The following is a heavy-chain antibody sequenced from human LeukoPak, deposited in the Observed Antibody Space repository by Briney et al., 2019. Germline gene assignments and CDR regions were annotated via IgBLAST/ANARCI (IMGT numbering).Heavy chain of an antibody. CDR1: GFTFSNYW. CDR3: ARGTGLDY. J-gene: IGHJ4*02. CDR2: MKQDGSDK. D-gene: IGHD2-8*02. Sequence: GGSPRLSCAASGFTFSNYWMSWVRQAPGKGLEWVANMKQDGSDKYYVDSVKGRFTISRDNAKNSLYLQMNSLSAEDTAVYYCARGTGLDYWGQGTLVTVSS. V-gene: IGHV3-7*05.